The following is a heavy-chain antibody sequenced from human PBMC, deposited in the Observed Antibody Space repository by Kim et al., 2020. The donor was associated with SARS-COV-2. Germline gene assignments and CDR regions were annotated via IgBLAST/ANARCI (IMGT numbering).Heavy chain of an antibody. CDR3: AKRADGYKTHFDY. CDR1: GVTFSSYA. D-gene: IGHD5-12*01. V-gene: IGHV3-30*18. J-gene: IGHJ4*02. Sequence: GGSLRLSCAASGVTFSSYAIHWVRQAPGKGLEWVAGITYDGSNKYYADSVKGRFTISRDNSKNTLYLQMNSLRAADTAVYYCAKRADGYKTHFDYWGQGTLVTVSS. CDR2: ITYDGSNK.